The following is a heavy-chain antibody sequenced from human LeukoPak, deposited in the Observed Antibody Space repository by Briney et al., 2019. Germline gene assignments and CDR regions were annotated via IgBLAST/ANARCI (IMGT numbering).Heavy chain of an antibody. CDR1: GYTFTSYG. CDR2: ISGYNAKA. Sequence: ASVKVSCKASGYTFTSYGVSWVRQAPGQGLEWMGWISGYNAKALYAQNLQERDTLTTDTSTNTAYMELRSLRYDDTAVYYCARHDGGWYRSDYWGQGTLVTVSS. J-gene: IGHJ4*02. V-gene: IGHV1-18*01. CDR3: ARHDGGWYRSDY. D-gene: IGHD6-19*01.